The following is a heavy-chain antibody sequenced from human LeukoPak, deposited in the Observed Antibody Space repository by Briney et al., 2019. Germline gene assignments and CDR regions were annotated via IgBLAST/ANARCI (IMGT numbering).Heavy chain of an antibody. CDR2: ISPGGGSK. CDR1: GFTFTDYH. V-gene: IGHV3-11*01. J-gene: IGHJ4*02. Sequence: PGGSLRLSCAAFGFTFTDYHMSWIRQAPGKGLECVSYISPGGGSKYFADSVKGRFTISRDNAKNSLYLQMNSLTAEDTAVYYGAGGRDTAVAGPGGYFDYWAQGTLVTVSS. D-gene: IGHD6-19*01. CDR3: AGGRDTAVAGPGGYFDY.